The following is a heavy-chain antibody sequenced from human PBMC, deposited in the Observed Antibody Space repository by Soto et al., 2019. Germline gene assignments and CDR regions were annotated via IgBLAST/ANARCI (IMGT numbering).Heavy chain of an antibody. CDR2: ISGSGNTM. CDR1: GFTLSNYS. CDR3: ARDPKSGNQKLYFDY. Sequence: GGALRLSCSASGFTLSNYSMNRVRQAPRKELEWLSYISGSGNTMYYADSVKGRFTIARDNAQKSLYLQLNNLRDDDTAMYYCARDPKSGNQKLYFDYWGQGTLVTVSS. J-gene: IGHJ4*02. D-gene: IGHD4-4*01. V-gene: IGHV3-48*02.